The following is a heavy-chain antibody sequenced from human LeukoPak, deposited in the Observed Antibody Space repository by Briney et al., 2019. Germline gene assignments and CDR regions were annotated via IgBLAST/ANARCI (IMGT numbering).Heavy chain of an antibody. D-gene: IGHD3-10*01. CDR1: GFSFGSYG. CDR3: ARDRDWYFDL. CDR2: ISVSSSTI. J-gene: IGHJ2*01. Sequence: GGSLRLSCTASGFSFGSYGMHWVRQAPGKGLQWISYISVSSSTINYADSVWGRFTTSRDNAKNSLYLQMNSLKAEDTAVYYCARDRDWYFDLWGRGTLVTVSS. V-gene: IGHV3-48*04.